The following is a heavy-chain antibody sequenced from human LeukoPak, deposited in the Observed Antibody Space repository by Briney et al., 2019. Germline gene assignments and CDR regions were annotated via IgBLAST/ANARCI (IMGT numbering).Heavy chain of an antibody. Sequence: PGGSLRLSCAASGFTFSRYALHWVRQAPGKGLEWVAVISYDGSSKYYADSVKGRFTISRDNSKNTLYLQMNSLRAEDTAVYYCAGDFPPQAAGRPYYYGMDVWGQGTTVTVSS. CDR3: AGDFPPQAAGRPYYYGMDV. J-gene: IGHJ6*02. D-gene: IGHD6-13*01. V-gene: IGHV3-30-3*01. CDR1: GFTFSRYA. CDR2: ISYDGSSK.